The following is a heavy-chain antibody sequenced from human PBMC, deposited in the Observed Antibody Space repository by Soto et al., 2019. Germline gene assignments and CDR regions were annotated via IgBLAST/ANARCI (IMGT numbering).Heavy chain of an antibody. CDR3: ARRRFSRGTDYFDY. Sequence: ASVKVSCKTSGYTFNDYYLHWVRQAPGQGLEWMGSINPYSGDTDYAQRFQGRVTMTRDTSIRTVHMELSRLRSDDTAVYYCARRRFSRGTDYFDYWGQGTLVTVSS. CDR2: INPYSGDT. V-gene: IGHV1-2*02. D-gene: IGHD2-2*01. J-gene: IGHJ4*02. CDR1: GYTFNDYY.